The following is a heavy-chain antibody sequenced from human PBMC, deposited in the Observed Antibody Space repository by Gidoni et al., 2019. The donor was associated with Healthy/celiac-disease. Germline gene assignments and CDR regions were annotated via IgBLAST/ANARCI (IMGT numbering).Heavy chain of an antibody. Sequence: EVQLVESGGGLVQPGGSLRQSCAASGFTCRGYSMNWVSQAPGKGLEWVSYISSSSSTIYYADSVKGRFTISRDNAKNSLYLQMNSLRDEDTAVYYCAIGSVPGEYYYGSGTLDPWGQGTLVTVSS. CDR2: ISSSSSTI. D-gene: IGHD3-10*01. V-gene: IGHV3-48*02. CDR1: GFTCRGYS. CDR3: AIGSVPGEYYYGSGTLDP. J-gene: IGHJ5*02.